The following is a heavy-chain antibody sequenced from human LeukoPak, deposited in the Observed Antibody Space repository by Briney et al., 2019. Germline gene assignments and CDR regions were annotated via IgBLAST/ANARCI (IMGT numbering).Heavy chain of an antibody. V-gene: IGHV3-48*03. CDR3: ARQRELLFSVRYFDY. D-gene: IGHD1-26*01. CDR1: GFTFSSYE. J-gene: IGHJ4*02. CDR2: ISSSGSTI. Sequence: PGGSLRLSCAASGFTFSSYEMNWVRQAPGKGLEWVSYISSSGSTIYYADSVRGRFTISRDNAKNSLYLQMNSLRAEDTAVYYCARQRELLFSVRYFDYWGQGTLVTVSS.